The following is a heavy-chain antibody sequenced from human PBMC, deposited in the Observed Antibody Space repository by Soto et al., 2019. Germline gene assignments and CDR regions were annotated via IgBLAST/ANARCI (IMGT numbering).Heavy chain of an antibody. CDR1: GFTFSSYG. J-gene: IGHJ4*02. Sequence: GGSLRLSCAASGFTFSSYGMHWVRQAPGKGLEWVAVIWYDGSNKYYADSVKGRFTISRDNSKNTLYLQMNSLRAEDTAVYYCARDRPYYYDSSGYPPDYWGQGTLVTVSS. D-gene: IGHD3-22*01. V-gene: IGHV3-33*01. CDR3: ARDRPYYYDSSGYPPDY. CDR2: IWYDGSNK.